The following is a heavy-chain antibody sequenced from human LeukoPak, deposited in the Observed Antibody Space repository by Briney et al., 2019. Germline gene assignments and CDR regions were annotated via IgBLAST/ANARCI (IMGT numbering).Heavy chain of an antibody. J-gene: IGHJ5*02. CDR1: SYSISSGYY. V-gene: IGHV4-38-2*02. CDR2: IYHSGST. CDR3: ARVPHGETIFGVVLYWFDP. D-gene: IGHD3-3*01. Sequence: SETLSLTCTVSSYSISSGYYWGWIRQPPGKGLEWIGSIYHSGSTYYNPSLKSRVTISADTSKNQFSLNLNSVTAADTAVYYCARVPHGETIFGVVLYWFDPWGQGTLVTVFS.